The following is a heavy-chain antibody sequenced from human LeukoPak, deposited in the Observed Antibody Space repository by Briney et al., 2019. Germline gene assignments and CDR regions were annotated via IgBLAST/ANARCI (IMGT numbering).Heavy chain of an antibody. Sequence: GGSLRLSCAASGFTFSSYAMSWVRQAPGKELEWVSCITGSGGSAYYADSVKGRFTISRDNSKNTLYLQMNSLRAEDTAVYYCAKDPPDCSSTSCYVDPPGTDYWGQGTLVTVSS. V-gene: IGHV3-23*01. D-gene: IGHD2-2*01. CDR1: GFTFSSYA. CDR3: AKDPPDCSSTSCYVDPPGTDY. J-gene: IGHJ4*02. CDR2: ITGSGGSA.